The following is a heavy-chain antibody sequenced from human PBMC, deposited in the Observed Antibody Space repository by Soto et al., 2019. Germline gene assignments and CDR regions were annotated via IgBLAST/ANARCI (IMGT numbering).Heavy chain of an antibody. CDR2: ISSSSSYI. V-gene: IGHV3-21*01. CDR1: GFTFSSYS. CDR3: ARGGYYGSGSYWTYYFDY. Sequence: GGSLRLSCAASGFTFSSYSMNWVRQAPGKGLEWVSSISSSSSYIYYADSVKGRFTISRDNAKNSLYLQMNSLRAEDTAVYYCARGGYYGSGSYWTYYFDYWGQGTLVTVAS. J-gene: IGHJ4*02. D-gene: IGHD3-10*01.